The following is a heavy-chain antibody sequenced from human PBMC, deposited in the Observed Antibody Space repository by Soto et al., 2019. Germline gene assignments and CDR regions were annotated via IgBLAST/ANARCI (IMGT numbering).Heavy chain of an antibody. CDR2: ISGSGGST. V-gene: IGHV3-23*01. Sequence: GGSLILSCAASGFTFSSYAMSWVRQAPGKGLEWVSAISGSGGSTYYADSVKGRFTISRDNSKNTLYLHMNSLRAEDTAVYSCARGKEGGSYFVALDIWGQGIRGAV. CDR1: GFTFSSYA. D-gene: IGHD1-26*01. J-gene: IGHJ3*02. CDR3: ARGKEGGSYFVALDI.